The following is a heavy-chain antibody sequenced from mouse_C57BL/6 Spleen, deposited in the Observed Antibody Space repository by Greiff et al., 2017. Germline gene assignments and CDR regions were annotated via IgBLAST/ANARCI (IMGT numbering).Heavy chain of an antibody. CDR3: ARDGNGYDGFAY. V-gene: IGHV5-4*01. J-gene: IGHJ3*01. Sequence: EVQLVEPGGGLVKPGGSLKLSCEASGFTFSSYAMTWVRQTPEKRLEWVATISAGGSYTYYPENVKGRFTISRDNATNNLYLQLSNLKSEDTAMYYCARDGNGYDGFAYWGQGTLVTVSA. CDR1: GFTFSSYA. CDR2: ISAGGSYT. D-gene: IGHD2-2*01.